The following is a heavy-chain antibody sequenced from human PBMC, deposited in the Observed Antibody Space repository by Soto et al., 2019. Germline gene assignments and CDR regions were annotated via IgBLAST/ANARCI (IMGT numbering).Heavy chain of an antibody. V-gene: IGHV1-69*13. CDR3: ARDNSSYPPGFDY. J-gene: IGHJ4*02. CDR1: GYIFSSYG. Sequence: SVKVSCKASGYIFSSYGISWVRQAPGQGLEWMGGIIPIFGTANYAQKFQGRVTITADESTSTAYMELSSLRSEDTAVYYCARDNSSYPPGFDYWGQGTLVTVSS. D-gene: IGHD6-6*01. CDR2: IIPIFGTA.